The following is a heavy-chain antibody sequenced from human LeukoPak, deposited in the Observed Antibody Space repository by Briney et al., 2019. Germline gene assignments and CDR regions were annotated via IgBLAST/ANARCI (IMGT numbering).Heavy chain of an antibody. CDR2: IWYDGSNK. CDR3: AKDNEAYSSGWYS. J-gene: IGHJ4*02. Sequence: GRSLRLSCAASGFTFSSYGMHWVRQAPGKGLEWVAVIWYDGSNKYYADSVKGRFTISRDNSKNTLYLQMNSLRAEDTAVYYCAKDNEAYSSGWYSWGQGTLVTVSS. V-gene: IGHV3-33*06. D-gene: IGHD6-19*01. CDR1: GFTFSSYG.